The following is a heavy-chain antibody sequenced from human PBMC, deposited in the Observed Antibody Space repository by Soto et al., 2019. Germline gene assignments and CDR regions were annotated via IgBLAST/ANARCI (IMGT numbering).Heavy chain of an antibody. Sequence: QVQLVESGGGLVRPGGSLRLSCAASGFTFNEYYINWIRQAPGKGLEWVSYISGTSSYTNYADSVKGRFTISRDNAKNSLYLQMNSLRAEDTAIYFCARDQSIAVVGTGPLFDYWGQGTLVTVSS. D-gene: IGHD6-19*01. CDR3: ARDQSIAVVGTGPLFDY. V-gene: IGHV3-11*06. J-gene: IGHJ4*02. CDR2: ISGTSSYT. CDR1: GFTFNEYY.